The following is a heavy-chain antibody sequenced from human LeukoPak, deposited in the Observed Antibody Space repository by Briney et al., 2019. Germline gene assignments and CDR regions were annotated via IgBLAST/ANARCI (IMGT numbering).Heavy chain of an antibody. CDR2: IIPIIGIA. V-gene: IGHV1-69*04. CDR1: VGTLSSYA. Sequence: GASVKVSCKASVGTLSSYAISWVRQAPGQGLEWMGRIIPIIGIANYAQKFQGRVTITADKSTSTAYMGLSSLRSEDTAVYYCARDQGDSDHWYYYGMDVWGQGTTVTVSS. CDR3: ARDQGDSDHWYYYGMDV. J-gene: IGHJ6*02. D-gene: IGHD3-16*01.